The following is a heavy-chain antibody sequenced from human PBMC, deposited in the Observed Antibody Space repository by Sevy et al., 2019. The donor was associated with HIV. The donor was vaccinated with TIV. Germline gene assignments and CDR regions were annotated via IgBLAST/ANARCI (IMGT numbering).Heavy chain of an antibody. CDR1: GFTVSSNY. V-gene: IGHV3-66*02. CDR3: TKYSYGYFDY. D-gene: IGHD5-18*01. Sequence: GGSLRLSCAASGFTVSSNYMSWVRQAPGKGLEWVSVIYSDGSTYYADSVKGRFTISRDNSKNTQYLQMNSLRAEDTAVYYCTKYSYGYFDYWGQGTLVTVSS. CDR2: IYSDGST. J-gene: IGHJ4*02.